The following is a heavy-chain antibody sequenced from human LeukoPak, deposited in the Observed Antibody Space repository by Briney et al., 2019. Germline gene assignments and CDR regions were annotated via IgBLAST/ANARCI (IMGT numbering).Heavy chain of an antibody. J-gene: IGHJ4*02. Sequence: GGSLRLSCAASGFTFSSYAMSWVRQAPGKGLEWVSYISWTSSSMYYADSVKGRFTISRDNAKNSLYLQMNSLRAEDTAVYYCARRIVATKHFDYWGQGTLVTVSS. CDR1: GFTFSSYA. D-gene: IGHD5-12*01. V-gene: IGHV3-48*04. CDR3: ARRIVATKHFDY. CDR2: ISWTSSSM.